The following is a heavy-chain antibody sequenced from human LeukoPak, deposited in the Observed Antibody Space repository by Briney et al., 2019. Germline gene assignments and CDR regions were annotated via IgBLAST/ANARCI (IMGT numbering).Heavy chain of an antibody. V-gene: IGHV3-7*01. Sequence: GGSLRLSCAASGFTFSSYWMSWVRQAPGKGLEWVANIKQDGSEKYYVDSVKGRFTISRDNAKNSLYLQMNSLRAEDTAVYYCARDRIAVAATETSFDYWGQVTLVTVSS. CDR1: GFTFSSYW. J-gene: IGHJ4*02. D-gene: IGHD6-19*01. CDR3: ARDRIAVAATETSFDY. CDR2: IKQDGSEK.